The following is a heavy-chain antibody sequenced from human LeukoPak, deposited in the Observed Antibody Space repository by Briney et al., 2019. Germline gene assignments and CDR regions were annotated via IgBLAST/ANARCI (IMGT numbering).Heavy chain of an antibody. CDR2: ISSSSSYI. CDR3: AKAPRFGDHAAEYFYYYMDV. V-gene: IGHV3-21*04. J-gene: IGHJ6*03. Sequence: AGGSLRLSRAASGFTFSTYSMNWVRQAPGKGLEWVSSISSSSSYIYYADSVKGRFTISRDNAKKSLYLQMNSLRVDDTAVYYCAKAPRFGDHAAEYFYYYMDVWGKGTTVTVS. CDR1: GFTFSTYS. D-gene: IGHD3-16*01.